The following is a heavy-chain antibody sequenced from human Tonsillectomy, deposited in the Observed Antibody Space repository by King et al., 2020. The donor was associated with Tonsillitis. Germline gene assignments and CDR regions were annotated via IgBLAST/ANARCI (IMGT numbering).Heavy chain of an antibody. V-gene: IGHV4-39*07. CDR2: XXYSGRT. J-gene: IGHJ5*02. Sequence: VQLQESGPRLVKPSETLSLTCTVSGGSISSTNYCWGWIRQPPGKXLEXTXXXXYSGRTSYNPSLTSRVSISEDXSKNQFSLKLSSVTAADTAVYYCARALGAGIWFDPWGQGTLVTVSS. D-gene: IGHD3-10*01. CDR3: ARALGAGIWFDP. CDR1: GGSISSTNYC.